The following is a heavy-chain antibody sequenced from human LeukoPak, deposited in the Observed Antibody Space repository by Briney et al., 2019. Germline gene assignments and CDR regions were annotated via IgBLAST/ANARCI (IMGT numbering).Heavy chain of an antibody. CDR3: ARGIDSSAYYAFDY. D-gene: IGHD3-22*01. J-gene: IGHJ4*02. CDR1: GDSVSSNSAA. CDR2: TYYRSKWYN. Sequence: SQTLSLTCAFSGDSVSSNSAAWNWIRQSPSRGLEWLGRTYYRSKWYNDYAVSVKSRITINADTSKNQFSLQLNSVTPEDTAVYYCARGIDSSAYYAFDYWGQGTLVTVSS. V-gene: IGHV6-1*01.